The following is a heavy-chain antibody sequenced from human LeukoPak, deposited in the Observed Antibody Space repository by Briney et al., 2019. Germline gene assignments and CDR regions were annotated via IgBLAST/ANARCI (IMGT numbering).Heavy chain of an antibody. J-gene: IGHJ5*02. CDR3: AKDEGATGWFGSPGNWFDP. CDR1: GFTFSSYA. Sequence: PGGSLRLSCAASGFTFSSYAMSWVRQAPGKGLGWVSAIRGSGGSTYYADSVKGRFTISRDNSKNTLYLQMNSLRAEDTAVYYCAKDEGATGWFGSPGNWFDPWGQGTLVTVSS. V-gene: IGHV3-23*01. CDR2: IRGSGGST. D-gene: IGHD3-10*01.